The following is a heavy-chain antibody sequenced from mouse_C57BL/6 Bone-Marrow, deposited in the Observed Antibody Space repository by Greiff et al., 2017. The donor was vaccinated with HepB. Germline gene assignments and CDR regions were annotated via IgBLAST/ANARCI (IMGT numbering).Heavy chain of an antibody. Sequence: DVHLVESGGGLVKPGGSLKLSCAASGFTFSDYGMHWVRQAPEKGLEWVAYISSGSSTIYYADTVKGRLTISRDNAKNTLFLQMTSLRSEDTAMYYCAGQGRRYYAMDYWGQGTSVTVSS. CDR3: AGQGRRYYAMDY. CDR2: ISSGSSTI. V-gene: IGHV5-17*01. J-gene: IGHJ4*01. CDR1: GFTFSDYG. D-gene: IGHD2-14*01.